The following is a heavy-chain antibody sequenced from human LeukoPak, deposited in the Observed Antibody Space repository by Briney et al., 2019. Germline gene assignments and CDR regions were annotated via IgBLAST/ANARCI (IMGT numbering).Heavy chain of an antibody. J-gene: IGHJ4*02. CDR1: GFTFSTYG. Sequence: GGSPRLSCAASGFTFSTYGMHGVRQAPGKGLEGVAVISYDGGNKYYADSVKGRFTISRDNSKNTLYLQMNSLRAEDTAVYYCARPGAVRDGYSDFDYRGQGTLVTVSS. CDR3: ARPGAVRDGYSDFDY. CDR2: ISYDGGNK. D-gene: IGHD5-24*01. V-gene: IGHV3-30*03.